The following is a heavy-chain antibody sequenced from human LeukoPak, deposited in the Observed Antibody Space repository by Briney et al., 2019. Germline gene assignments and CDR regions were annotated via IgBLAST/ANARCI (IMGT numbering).Heavy chain of an antibody. CDR2: LSGAGGKV. CDR1: GFSFGNHV. D-gene: IGHD3-22*01. V-gene: IGHV3-23*01. J-gene: IGHJ2*01. CDR3: AKCPSLIVVYWYFDL. Sequence: GGSLRLSCTASGFSFGNHVISWVRQAPGKGLEWDAGLSGAGGKVFYADSAKGRFTISRDNSKNTLNLQMSSLRAEDTAVYFCAKCPSLIVVYWYFDLWGRGTRVTVSS.